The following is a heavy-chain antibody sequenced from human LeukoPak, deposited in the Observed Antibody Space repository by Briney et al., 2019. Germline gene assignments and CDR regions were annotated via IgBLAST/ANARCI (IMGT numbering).Heavy chain of an antibody. D-gene: IGHD3-22*01. CDR3: ARLWEVTMTVPPDY. J-gene: IGHJ4*02. CDR2: ISSSSSYI. V-gene: IGHV3-21*01. CDR1: GFTFSSYS. Sequence: GGSLRLSCAASGFTFSSYSMNWVRQAPGKGLEWVSSISSSSSYIYYADSVKGRFTISRDNAKNSLYLQMNSLRAEDTAVYYCARLWEVTMTVPPDYWGQGTLVTVSS.